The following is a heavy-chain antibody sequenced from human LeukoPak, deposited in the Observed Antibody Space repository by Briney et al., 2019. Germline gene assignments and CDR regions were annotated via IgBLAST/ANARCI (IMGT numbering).Heavy chain of an antibody. D-gene: IGHD3-10*01. CDR3: AKERGITMVRGIRSRIDY. Sequence: QAGGSLRLSCAASGFTFSSYGMHWVRQAPGKGLEWVAFIRYDGSNKYYADSVKGRFTISRDNSKNTLYLQINSLRAEDTAVYYCAKERGITMVRGIRSRIDYWGQGTLVTVSS. CDR2: IRYDGSNK. CDR1: GFTFSSYG. J-gene: IGHJ4*02. V-gene: IGHV3-30*02.